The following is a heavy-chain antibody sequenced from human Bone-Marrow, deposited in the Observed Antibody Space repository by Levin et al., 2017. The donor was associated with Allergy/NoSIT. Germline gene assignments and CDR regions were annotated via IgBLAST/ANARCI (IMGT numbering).Heavy chain of an antibody. D-gene: IGHD6-19*01. Sequence: RAGGSLRLSCAASGFTFRSYVMSWVRQAPGKGLEWVSAISGNGGSTYYADSVKGRFTISRDNSKNTVSLQMNSLRAEDTAVYFCTIPPQADFFSGRYDGFENWGQGTRVAVSS. V-gene: IGHV3-23*01. CDR3: TIPPQADFFSGRYDGFEN. J-gene: IGHJ4*02. CDR1: GFTFRSYV. CDR2: ISGNGGST.